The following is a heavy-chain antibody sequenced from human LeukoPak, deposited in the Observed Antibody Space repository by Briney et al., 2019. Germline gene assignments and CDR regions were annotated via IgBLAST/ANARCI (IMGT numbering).Heavy chain of an antibody. CDR1: GGSISSYY. CDR3: ARIRRSSGWYDY. J-gene: IGHJ4*02. CDR2: IYYSGST. Sequence: SETLSLTCTVSGGSISSYYWSWIRQPPGKGLEWIGYIYYSGSTNYNPSLKSRVTISVDTSKNQFSLKLSSVTAADTAVYYCARIRRSSGWYDYWGQGTLVTVSS. V-gene: IGHV4-59*08. D-gene: IGHD6-19*01.